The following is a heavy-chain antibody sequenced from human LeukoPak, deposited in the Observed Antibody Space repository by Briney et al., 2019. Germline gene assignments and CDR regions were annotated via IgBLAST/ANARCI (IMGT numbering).Heavy chain of an antibody. Sequence: SETLSLTCTVSGGSISSYYWSWIWQPPGKGLEWIGYIYYSGSTNYNPSLKSRVTISVDTSKNQFSLKLSSVTAADTAVYYCARGIKPFGFDYWGQGTLVTVSS. CDR2: IYYSGST. J-gene: IGHJ4*02. CDR3: ARGIKPFGFDY. CDR1: GGSISSYY. D-gene: IGHD3-10*01. V-gene: IGHV4-59*01.